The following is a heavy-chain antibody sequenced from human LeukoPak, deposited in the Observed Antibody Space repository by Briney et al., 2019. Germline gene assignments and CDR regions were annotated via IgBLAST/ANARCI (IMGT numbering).Heavy chain of an antibody. CDR2: ISYDGSNK. V-gene: IGHV3-30*19. CDR1: GFTFSSYG. D-gene: IGHD2-2*01. J-gene: IGHJ3*01. CDR3: ARELPAGDAFDF. Sequence: PGGSLRLSCAASGFTFSSYGMHWVRQAPGKGLEWVAVISYDGSNKYCADSVKGRSTISRDNSKNTLYLQMNSLRAEDTAVYYCARELPAGDAFDFWGQGTMVTVSS.